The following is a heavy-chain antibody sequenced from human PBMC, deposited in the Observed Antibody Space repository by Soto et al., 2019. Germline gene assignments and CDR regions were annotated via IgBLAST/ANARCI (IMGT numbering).Heavy chain of an antibody. CDR3: ATLGLPAATSYYYYYYMDV. J-gene: IGHJ6*03. D-gene: IGHD2-2*01. V-gene: IGHV4-34*01. Sequence: PSETLCLTCAVYGGSFSCYDWSWIRQPPGKGLEWIGEINHSGSTNYNPSLKSRVTISVDTSKNQFSLKLSSVTAADTAVYYCATLGLPAATSYYYYYYMDVWGKGTTVTVSS. CDR2: INHSGST. CDR1: GGSFSCYD.